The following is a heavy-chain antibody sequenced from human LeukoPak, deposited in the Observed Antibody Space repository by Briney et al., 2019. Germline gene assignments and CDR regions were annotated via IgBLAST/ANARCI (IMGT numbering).Heavy chain of an antibody. CDR2: LWYDESNK. J-gene: IGHJ4*02. CDR1: GFAFRNHG. V-gene: IGHV3-33*06. Sequence: GGSLRLSCVASGFAFRNHGMNWVRQAPGKGLEWVAGLWYDESNKDYVDSVKGRFTISRDNSKNTLYLEMNSLTVEDTAVYYCAKGRGGSSNWGSDCWGQGTQVTVSS. CDR3: AKGRGGSSNWGSDC. D-gene: IGHD7-27*01.